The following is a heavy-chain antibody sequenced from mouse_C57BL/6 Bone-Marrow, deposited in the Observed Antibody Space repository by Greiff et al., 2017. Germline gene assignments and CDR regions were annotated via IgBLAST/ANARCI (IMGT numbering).Heavy chain of an antibody. CDR1: GFNIKDDY. V-gene: IGHV14-4*01. J-gene: IGHJ3*01. D-gene: IGHD2-4*01. CDR3: TTPISYDYDVWFAY. Sequence: VQLQQSGAELVRPGASVKLSCTASGFNIKDDYMHWVKQRPEQGLEWIGWIDPENGDTEYDSKFQGKATITADTSSNTSYLQLSSRTSEDTAVYYCTTPISYDYDVWFAYWGQGTLVTVSA. CDR2: IDPENGDT.